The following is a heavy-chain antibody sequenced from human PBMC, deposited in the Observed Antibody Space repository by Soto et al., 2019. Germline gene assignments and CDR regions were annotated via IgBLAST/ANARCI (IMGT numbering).Heavy chain of an antibody. Sequence: GGSLRLSCAASGFTFSSYAISWVRQAPGKGLEWVSAISGSGGSTYYADSVKGRFTISRDNSKNTLYLQMNSLRAEDTAVYYCAAVFWWSDPITLGGSDYWGQGTLVTVSS. CDR2: ISGSGGST. CDR1: GFTFSSYA. D-gene: IGHD3-16*01. J-gene: IGHJ4*02. V-gene: IGHV3-23*01. CDR3: AAVFWWSDPITLGGSDY.